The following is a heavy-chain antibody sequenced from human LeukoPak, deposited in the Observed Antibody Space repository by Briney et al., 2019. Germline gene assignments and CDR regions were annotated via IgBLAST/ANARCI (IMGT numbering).Heavy chain of an antibody. CDR2: ISGSGGST. V-gene: IGHV3-23*01. J-gene: IGHJ5*02. D-gene: IGHD2-2*01. CDR1: GFTFSSYA. CDR3: AKRPAATFMYNWFDP. Sequence: PGGSLRLSCAASGFTFSSYAMSWVRQAPGKGLEWVSDISGSGGSTYYADSVKGRFTISRDNSKNTLYLQMNSLRAEDTAVYYCAKRPAATFMYNWFDPWGQGTLVTVSS.